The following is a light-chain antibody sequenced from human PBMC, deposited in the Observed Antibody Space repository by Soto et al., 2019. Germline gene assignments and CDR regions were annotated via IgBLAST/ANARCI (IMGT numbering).Light chain of an antibody. CDR2: DAS. V-gene: IGKV3-11*01. CDR1: PSVSSY. Sequence: EIVLTQSPATLSLSPGERATLSCRASPSVSSYLAWYQQKPGQAPRLLIYDASNRATGIPARFSGSGSGTDFTLTISILEPEDFAVYYCQQRSNWPPTFGQGTKVEIK. J-gene: IGKJ1*01. CDR3: QQRSNWPPT.